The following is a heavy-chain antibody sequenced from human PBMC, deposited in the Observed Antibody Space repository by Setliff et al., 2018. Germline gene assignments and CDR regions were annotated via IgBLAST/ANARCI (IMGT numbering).Heavy chain of an antibody. CDR3: ARESRYYYDNLGTLDY. Sequence: SETLSLTCTVSGGSISSGDYYWSWIRQPPGKGLEWIGYIYSSGGTYYNPSLKSRVTISVDTSKNQFSLKLSSVTAADAAVYYCARESRYYYDNLGTLDYWGQGTLVTVSS. V-gene: IGHV4-30-4*08. CDR2: IYSSGGT. J-gene: IGHJ4*02. D-gene: IGHD3-22*01. CDR1: GGSISSGDYY.